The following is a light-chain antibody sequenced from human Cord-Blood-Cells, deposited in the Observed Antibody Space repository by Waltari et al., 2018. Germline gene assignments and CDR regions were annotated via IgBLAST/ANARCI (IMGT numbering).Light chain of an antibody. V-gene: IGKV1-39*01. CDR1: QSISSY. CDR3: QQSYSTTWT. J-gene: IGKJ1*01. Sequence: DIQMTPSSSSLSLSVEDRVPITCRASQSISSYLNWYQQKPGKAPKLLIYAASSLQSGVPSRFSGSGSGTDFTLTISSLQPEDFATYYWQQSYSTTWTFGQGTKVEIK. CDR2: AAS.